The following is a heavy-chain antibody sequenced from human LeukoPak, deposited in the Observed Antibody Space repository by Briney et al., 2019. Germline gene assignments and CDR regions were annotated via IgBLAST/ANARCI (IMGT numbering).Heavy chain of an antibody. CDR3: ARVGYCSGGSCYGFDY. V-gene: IGHV5-51*01. CDR1: GYRFTSYW. J-gene: IGHJ4*02. Sequence: GESLKISCKGSGYRFTSYWIGWVRQMPGKGLEWMGIIYPGDSDTRYSPSFQGQVTISADKSISTAYLQWSSLKASDTAMYYCARVGYCSGGSCYGFDYWGQGTLVTVSS. CDR2: IYPGDSDT. D-gene: IGHD2-15*01.